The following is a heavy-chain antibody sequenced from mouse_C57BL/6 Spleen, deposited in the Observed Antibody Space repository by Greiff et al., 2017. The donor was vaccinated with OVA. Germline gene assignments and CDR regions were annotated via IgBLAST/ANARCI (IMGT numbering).Heavy chain of an antibody. Sequence: EVMLVESGGGLVQPGGSLKLSCAASGFTFSDYYMYWVRQTPEKRLEWVAYISNGGGSTYYPDTVKGRFTISRDNAKNTLYLQMSRLKSEDTAMYYCARGRGYSDVWGTGTTVTVSS. CDR1: GFTFSDYY. J-gene: IGHJ1*03. V-gene: IGHV5-12*01. CDR2: ISNGGGST. CDR3: ARGRGYSDV.